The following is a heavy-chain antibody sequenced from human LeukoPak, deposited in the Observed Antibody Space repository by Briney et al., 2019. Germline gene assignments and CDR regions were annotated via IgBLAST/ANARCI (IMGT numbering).Heavy chain of an antibody. D-gene: IGHD3-10*01. Sequence: GGSLRLSCAASGFTFSSYSMNWVRQAPGKGLEWVSSISSSSSYIYYADSVKGRFTISRDNAKNSLYLQMNSLRAEDTAVYYCAREGGSGVMGVWGQGTTVTVSS. CDR2: ISSSSSYI. CDR3: AREGGSGVMGV. CDR1: GFTFSSYS. J-gene: IGHJ6*02. V-gene: IGHV3-21*01.